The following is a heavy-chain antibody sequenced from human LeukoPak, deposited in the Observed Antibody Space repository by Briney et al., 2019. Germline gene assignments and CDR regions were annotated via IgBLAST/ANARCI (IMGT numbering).Heavy chain of an antibody. D-gene: IGHD3-3*01. CDR1: GYTFTSYA. CDR3: ARGSVGYYDFWSGYYTGYYFDY. V-gene: IGHV7-4-1*02. Sequence: ASVKVSCKASGYTFTSYAMNWVRQAPGQGLEWMGWINTNTGNPTYAQGFTGRFVFFLDTSVSTAYLQISSLKAEDTAVYYCARGSVGYYDFWSGYYTGYYFDYWGRGTLVTVSS. J-gene: IGHJ4*02. CDR2: INTNTGNP.